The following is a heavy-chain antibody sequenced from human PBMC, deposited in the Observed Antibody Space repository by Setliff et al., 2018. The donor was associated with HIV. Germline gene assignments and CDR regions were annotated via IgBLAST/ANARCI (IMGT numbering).Heavy chain of an antibody. Sequence: ASVKVSCKTSGYSFINYAINWVRQAPGQGLQWMGWINTQTGSPTYAQAFTGRFVFSVDSTVTTAYLQISGLKADDTAVYYCARALYGEYGGDLNWLDPWGQGTMVTVSS. V-gene: IGHV7-4-1*02. CDR3: ARALYGEYGGDLNWLDP. D-gene: IGHD4-17*01. CDR2: INTQTGSP. J-gene: IGHJ5*02. CDR1: GYSFINYA.